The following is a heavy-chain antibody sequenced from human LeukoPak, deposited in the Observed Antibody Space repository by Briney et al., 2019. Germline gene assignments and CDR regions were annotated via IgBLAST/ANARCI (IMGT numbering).Heavy chain of an antibody. CDR1: GFTVSSNY. J-gene: IGHJ4*02. CDR3: ARYNAQCLAFFPY. D-gene: IGHD6-19*01. CDR2: IYSGGRT. Sequence: GGSLRLSCAASGFTVSSNYMSWVRQAPGQGLEWVSAIYSGGRTYYADSGKGRCTISRDNSKNTLYLQMNSLRAEDTAVYYCARYNAQCLAFFPYWGQGTLVTVSS. V-gene: IGHV3-66*01.